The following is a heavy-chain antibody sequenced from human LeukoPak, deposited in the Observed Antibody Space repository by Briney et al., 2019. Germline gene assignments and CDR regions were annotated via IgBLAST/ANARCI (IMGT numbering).Heavy chain of an antibody. Sequence: GGSLRLSCAASGSTFDDYAMHWVRPAPGKGLEWVSLISWDGGSTYYADSVKGRFTISRDNSKNSLYLQMNSLRAEDTAVYYCARDASVVTAPLGLRDWGQGTLVTVSS. CDR3: ARDASVVTAPLGLRD. J-gene: IGHJ4*02. CDR1: GSTFDDYA. V-gene: IGHV3-43D*03. CDR2: ISWDGGST. D-gene: IGHD2-21*02.